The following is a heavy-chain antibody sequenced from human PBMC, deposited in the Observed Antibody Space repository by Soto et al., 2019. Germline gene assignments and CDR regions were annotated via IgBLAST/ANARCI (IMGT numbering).Heavy chain of an antibody. Sequence: PGGSLRLSCAASGFTFSSYGMHWVRQAPGKGLEWVAVISYDGSNKYYADSVKGRFTISRDNSKSTLYLQMNSLRAEDTAVYYCAKSLQYSSSWYRAAYYYYYGMDVWGQGTTVTVSS. D-gene: IGHD6-13*01. CDR1: GFTFSSYG. V-gene: IGHV3-30*18. J-gene: IGHJ6*02. CDR2: ISYDGSNK. CDR3: AKSLQYSSSWYRAAYYYYYGMDV.